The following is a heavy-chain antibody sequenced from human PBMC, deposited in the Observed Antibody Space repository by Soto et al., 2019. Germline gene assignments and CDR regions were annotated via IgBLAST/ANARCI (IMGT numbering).Heavy chain of an antibody. CDR2: ISGSGDST. CDR1: GFTFSSCA. D-gene: IGHD4-4*01. CDR3: AKAVDYSNYLFDY. V-gene: IGHV3-23*01. J-gene: IGHJ4*02. Sequence: GGSLRLSCAASGFTFSSCAINWVRQAPGKGLEWVSGISGSGDSTYYADSVKGRFTISRDNSKNTLYLQMNGLRAEDTALYYCAKAVDYSNYLFDYWGQGALVTVSS.